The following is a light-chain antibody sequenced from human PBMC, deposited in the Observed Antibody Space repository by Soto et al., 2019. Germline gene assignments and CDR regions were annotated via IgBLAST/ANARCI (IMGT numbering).Light chain of an antibody. J-gene: IGKJ2*01. CDR1: QSISSW. CDR3: QQYNTYSGYT. Sequence: IQMTQSPSTLSASVGDRVTFTCRASQSISSWLAWYQQKPGKAPKLLIYDASNLESGVPSRFSGSGSGTEFTLTISSLQPDDFATYYCQQYNTYSGYTFGQGPRWIS. V-gene: IGKV1-5*01. CDR2: DAS.